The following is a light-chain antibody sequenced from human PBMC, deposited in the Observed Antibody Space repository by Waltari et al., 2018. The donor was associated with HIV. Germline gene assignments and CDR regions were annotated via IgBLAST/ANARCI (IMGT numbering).Light chain of an antibody. CDR2: STN. CDR3: VLYMGSGIWA. Sequence: QTVVTQEPSFSVSPGGTVTLTCDFSSGSVSTSYSPSRSQQTPGQAPRSLIYSTNTRSSGVPDRFSGSILGNKAALTITGAQADDESDYYCVLYMGSGIWAFGGGTKLTVL. J-gene: IGLJ3*02. CDR1: SGSVSTSYS. V-gene: IGLV8-61*01.